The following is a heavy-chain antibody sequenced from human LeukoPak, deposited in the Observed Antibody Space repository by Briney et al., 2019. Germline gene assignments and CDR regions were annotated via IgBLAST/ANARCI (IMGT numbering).Heavy chain of an antibody. D-gene: IGHD3-16*01. V-gene: IGHV3-21*01. CDR1: GFTFSSYS. CDR2: ISSSSSYI. Sequence: GGSLRLSCAASGFTFSSYSMNWVHQAPGKGLEWVSSISSSSSYIYYADSVKGRFTISRDNAKNSLYLQMNSLRAEDTAVYYCASEQRGGAFDIWGQGTMVTVSS. CDR3: ASEQRGGAFDI. J-gene: IGHJ3*02.